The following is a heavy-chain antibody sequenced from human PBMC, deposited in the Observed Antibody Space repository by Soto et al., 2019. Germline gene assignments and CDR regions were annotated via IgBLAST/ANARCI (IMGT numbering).Heavy chain of an antibody. CDR1: GDSVSSNSAA. Sequence: SQTLSLTCAISGDSVSSNSAAWSRIRQSPSRGLEWLGRTYYRSKWYNDYAVSVKSRITINLDTSKNQFSLQLNSVTPEDTAVYYCARGAYNSSWHWGQGTLVTVSS. V-gene: IGHV6-1*01. J-gene: IGHJ4*02. CDR3: ARGAYNSSWH. CDR2: TYYRSKWYN. D-gene: IGHD6-13*01.